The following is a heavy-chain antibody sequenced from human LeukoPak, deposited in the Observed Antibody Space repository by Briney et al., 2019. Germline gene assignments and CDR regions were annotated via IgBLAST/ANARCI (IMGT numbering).Heavy chain of an antibody. CDR1: GFTFSSYS. CDR2: ISGSGGST. CDR3: AKDLNGYSYGYLPY. J-gene: IGHJ4*02. V-gene: IGHV3-23*01. D-gene: IGHD5-18*01. Sequence: GGSLRLSCAASGFTFSSYSMNWVRQAPGKGLEWVSAISGSGGSTYYADSVKGRFTISRDNSKNTLYLQMNSLRAEDTAVYYCAKDLNGYSYGYLPYWGQGTLVTVSS.